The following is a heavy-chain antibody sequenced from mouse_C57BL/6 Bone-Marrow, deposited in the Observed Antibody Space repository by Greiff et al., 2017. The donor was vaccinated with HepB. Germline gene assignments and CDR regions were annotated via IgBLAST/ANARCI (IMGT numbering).Heavy chain of an antibody. Sequence: VKLQQSGAELVRPGTSVKVSCKASGYAFTNYLIEWVKQRPGQGLEWIGVINPGSGGTNYNEKFKGKATLTADKSSSTAYMQLSSLTSEDSAVYFCARWGHYYGSSFWYFDVWGTGTTVTVSS. CDR3: ARWGHYYGSSFWYFDV. J-gene: IGHJ1*03. D-gene: IGHD1-1*01. CDR2: INPGSGGT. CDR1: GYAFTNYL. V-gene: IGHV1-54*01.